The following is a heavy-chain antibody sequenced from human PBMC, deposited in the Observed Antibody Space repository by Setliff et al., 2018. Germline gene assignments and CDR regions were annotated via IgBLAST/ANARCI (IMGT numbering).Heavy chain of an antibody. CDR2: TYWNGEV. D-gene: IGHD3-9*01. J-gene: IGHJ3*02. CDR1: GFSLHTSGVG. Sequence: SGPTLVNPTQTLTLTCTFSGFSLHTSGVGVGWIRQPPGKALEFLALTYWNGEVRYRPSLKSRLAITKDTSRQQVVLTMTNMDPVDTATYYCVHRIPLVNVIETDIFNIWGQGTMVTVSS. V-gene: IGHV2-5*01. CDR3: VHRIPLVNVIETDIFNI.